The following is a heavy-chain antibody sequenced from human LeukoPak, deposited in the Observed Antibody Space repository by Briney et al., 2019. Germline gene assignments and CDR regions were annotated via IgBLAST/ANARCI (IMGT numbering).Heavy chain of an antibody. J-gene: IGHJ4*02. CDR2: ISSSSSTI. Sequence: GGSLRLSCAASGFTFSSYNMNWVRQAPGKGLEWVSYISSSSSTIYYADSVKGRFTISRDNAKNSLYLQMNSLRAEDTAVYYCARDSSGWYFWGKGKLVTVSS. CDR1: GFTFSSYN. D-gene: IGHD6-19*01. CDR3: ARDSSGWYF. V-gene: IGHV3-48*01.